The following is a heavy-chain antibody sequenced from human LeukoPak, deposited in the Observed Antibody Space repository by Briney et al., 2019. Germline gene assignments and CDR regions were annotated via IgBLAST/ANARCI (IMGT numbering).Heavy chain of an antibody. CDR2: IYSSGNT. J-gene: IGHJ1*01. CDR3: ARRPPIYSSSPNQ. CDR1: GGSISISTYY. Sequence: SETLSLTCTVSGGSISISTYYWGWIRQPPGKGLEWIGCIYSSGNTYYKSSLKSRVTISLDTSKNQFSLLLSSVTAADTAVYYCARRPPIYSSSPNQWGQGTLVTVSS. D-gene: IGHD6-13*01. V-gene: IGHV4-39*01.